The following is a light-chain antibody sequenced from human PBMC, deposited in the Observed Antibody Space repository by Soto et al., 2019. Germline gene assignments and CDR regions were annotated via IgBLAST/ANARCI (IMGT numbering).Light chain of an antibody. Sequence: DIQMSQSPSSLSASVGDRVTITCQASQDISNYLNWYQHKPGKAPKLLIFRASNLETGVPSRFSGRGSGTQFTFAISSLQPEDIATYYCQQYDNLPSYTFGPGTKLEIK. V-gene: IGKV1-33*01. CDR3: QQYDNLPSYT. J-gene: IGKJ2*01. CDR2: RAS. CDR1: QDISNY.